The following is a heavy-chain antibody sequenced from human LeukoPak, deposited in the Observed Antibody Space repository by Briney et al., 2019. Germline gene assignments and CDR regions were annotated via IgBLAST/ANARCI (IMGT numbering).Heavy chain of an antibody. CDR1: GFTFSSYS. Sequence: PGGSLRLSCAASGFTFSSYSMNWVRQAPGKGLEWVSSISSSSYIYYADSVKGRFTISRDNAKNSLYLQMNSLRAEDTAVYYCARDIVDSGYVNWGQGTLVTVSS. CDR2: ISSSSYI. J-gene: IGHJ4*02. V-gene: IGHV3-21*01. CDR3: ARDIVDSGYVN. D-gene: IGHD5-12*01.